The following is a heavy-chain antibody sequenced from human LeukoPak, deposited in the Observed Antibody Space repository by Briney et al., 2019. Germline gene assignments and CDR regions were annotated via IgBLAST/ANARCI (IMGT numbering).Heavy chain of an antibody. CDR1: GGSISSGGYY. J-gene: IGHJ4*02. CDR3: ARAGGGLGYCSSTSCVDY. V-gene: IGHV4-31*03. Sequence: PSQTLSLTCTVSGGSISSGGYYWSWIRQHPGKGLEWIGYIYYSGSTYYNPSLKSRVTMSVDTSKNQFSLKLSSVTAADTAVYYCARAGGGLGYCSSTSCVDYWGQGTLVTVSS. D-gene: IGHD2-2*01. CDR2: IYYSGST.